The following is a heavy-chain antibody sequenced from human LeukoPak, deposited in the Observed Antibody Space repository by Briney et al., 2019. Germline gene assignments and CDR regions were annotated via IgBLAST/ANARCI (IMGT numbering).Heavy chain of an antibody. J-gene: IGHJ4*02. Sequence: GGSLRLSCAASGFSFSSYWMNWVRQAPGKGLVWVAHINTGGRTTTYADYVKGRFTVARDNAKNTLYLEMNRLRAEDTAVYYCARDNTYMFDYWGQGTQVTVSS. CDR3: ARDNTYMFDY. V-gene: IGHV3-74*01. CDR1: GFSFSSYW. D-gene: IGHD2-2*02. CDR2: INTGGRTT.